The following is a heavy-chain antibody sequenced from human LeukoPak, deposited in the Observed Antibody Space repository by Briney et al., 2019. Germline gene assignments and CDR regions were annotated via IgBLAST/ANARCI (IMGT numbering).Heavy chain of an antibody. V-gene: IGHV3-33*06. D-gene: IGHD2-21*02. CDR1: GFTFSNYG. CDR3: AKEGAYCGRDCSGVFDC. CDR2: VWYDGNNK. J-gene: IGHJ4*02. Sequence: PGGSLRLSCAASGFTFSNYGMHWVRQAPGKGLEWVAVVWYDGNNKYYAESVRGRFTISRDSSKSTLYLQMNSLRAEDTAVYYYAKEGAYCGRDCSGVFDCWGQGTLVTVSS.